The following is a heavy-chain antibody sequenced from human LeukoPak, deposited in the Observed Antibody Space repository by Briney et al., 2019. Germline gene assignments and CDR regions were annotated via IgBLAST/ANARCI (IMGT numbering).Heavy chain of an antibody. D-gene: IGHD2-21*02. V-gene: IGHV3-74*01. J-gene: IGHJ4*01. CDR2: IFTDGSTT. CDR3: ARELPREVTLDY. Sequence: GGSLRLSCVASEFDFFSYGMQWVRQAPGKGLVWVSRIFTDGSTTSYADSVKGRFTISRDNAKNTLYLEMKSLRVEDTAVYYCARELPREVTLDYWGQGTLVTVSP. CDR1: EFDFFSYG.